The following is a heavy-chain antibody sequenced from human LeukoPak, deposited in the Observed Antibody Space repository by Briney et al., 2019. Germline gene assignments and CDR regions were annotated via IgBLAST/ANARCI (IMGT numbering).Heavy chain of an antibody. Sequence: PGRSLRLSCAASGFTFSNYAMHWVRQAPGKGLEWVAVISYDGSNKYYADSVKGRFTISRDNSKNTLYLQMNSLRAEDTAVYYCAKVKVWFGDYFDYWGQGTLVTVSS. J-gene: IGHJ4*02. CDR2: ISYDGSNK. D-gene: IGHD3-10*01. V-gene: IGHV3-30*04. CDR1: GFTFSNYA. CDR3: AKVKVWFGDYFDY.